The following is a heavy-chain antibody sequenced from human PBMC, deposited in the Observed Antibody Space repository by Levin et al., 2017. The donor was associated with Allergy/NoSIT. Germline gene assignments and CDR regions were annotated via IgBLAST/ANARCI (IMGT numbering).Heavy chain of an antibody. D-gene: IGHD6-13*01. CDR3: AKGSSSSPFHY. CDR2: ISGSGGST. J-gene: IGHJ4*02. V-gene: IGHV3-23*01. CDR1: GFTFSSYA. Sequence: PSETLSLTCAASGFTFSSYAMSWVRQAPGKGLEWVSAISGSGGSTYYADSVKGRFTVSRDNSKNTLYLQMNSLRAEDTAVYYCAKGSSSSPFHYWGQGTLVTVSS.